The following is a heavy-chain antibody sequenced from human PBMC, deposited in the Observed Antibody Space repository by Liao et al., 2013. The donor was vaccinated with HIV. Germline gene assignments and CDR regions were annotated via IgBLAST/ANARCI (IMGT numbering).Heavy chain of an antibody. CDR1: GGSMSSDRYY. Sequence: QVQLQESGPGLLAPSQTLSLICTVSGGSMSSDRYYWSWVRQPAGKGLEWIGRIYSSGSANYNPSLKSRVTLSADTSKNQFSLKLSSVTAADTAVYYCARDGSRSFDMWGQGTMVTVSS. CDR3: ARDGSRSFDM. CDR2: IYSSGSA. J-gene: IGHJ3*02. D-gene: IGHD2-2*01. V-gene: IGHV4-61*02.